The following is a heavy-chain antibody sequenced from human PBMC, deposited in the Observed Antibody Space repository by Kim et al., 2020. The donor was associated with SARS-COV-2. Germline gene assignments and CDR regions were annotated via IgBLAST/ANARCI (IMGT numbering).Heavy chain of an antibody. CDR2: IYWDDDK. CDR3: AHRPGGFWSGYLGY. J-gene: IGHJ4*02. D-gene: IGHD3-3*01. Sequence: SGPTLVNPTQTLTLTCTFSGFSLSTSGVGVGWIRQPPGKALEWLALIYWDDDKRYSLSLKSRLTITKDTSKNQVVLTMTNMDPVDTATYYCAHRPGGFWSGYLGYWGQGTLVTVSS. CDR1: GFSLSTSGVG. V-gene: IGHV2-5*02.